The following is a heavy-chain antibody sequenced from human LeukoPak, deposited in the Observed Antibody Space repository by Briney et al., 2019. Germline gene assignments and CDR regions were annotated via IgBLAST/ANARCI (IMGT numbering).Heavy chain of an antibody. D-gene: IGHD5-18*01. CDR1: GFTFSSYW. CDR2: INSDGSST. CDR3: AKDPYSYGSYYYFYGMDV. Sequence: GGSLRLSCAASGFTFSSYWMHWVRQAPGKGLVWVSRINSDGSSTSYADSVKGRFTISRDNAKNTLYLQMNSLRAEDTAVFYCAKDPYSYGSYYYFYGMDVWGQGTTVTVSS. V-gene: IGHV3-74*01. J-gene: IGHJ6*02.